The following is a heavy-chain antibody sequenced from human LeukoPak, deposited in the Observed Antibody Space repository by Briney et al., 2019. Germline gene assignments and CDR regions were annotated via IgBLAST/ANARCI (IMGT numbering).Heavy chain of an antibody. V-gene: IGHV3-30*18. Sequence: GGSLRLSCAASGFSFSDYGMHWVRQAPGKGREWVAAISFDGSNKYYADSVKGRFTIFRDNSKNPLYLQMNRLRAEDTAVYHCAKAPATYVVCCHHMDVWGKGTTITVSS. CDR1: GFSFSDYG. J-gene: IGHJ6*03. CDR2: ISFDGSNK. D-gene: IGHD2-21*01. CDR3: AKAPATYVVCCHHMDV.